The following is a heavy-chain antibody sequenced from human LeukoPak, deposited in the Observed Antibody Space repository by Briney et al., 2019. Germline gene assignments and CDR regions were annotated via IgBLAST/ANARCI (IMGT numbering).Heavy chain of an antibody. CDR1: GFTFSSYG. Sequence: GRSLRLSCAASGFTFSSYGMHWVRQAPGKGLEWVAVISYDGSNKYYADSVKGRFTISRDNSKNTLYLQMNSLRAEDTVVYYYAKFIAAAGTVDFDYWGQGTLVTVSS. V-gene: IGHV3-30*18. J-gene: IGHJ4*02. D-gene: IGHD6-13*01. CDR3: AKFIAAAGTVDFDY. CDR2: ISYDGSNK.